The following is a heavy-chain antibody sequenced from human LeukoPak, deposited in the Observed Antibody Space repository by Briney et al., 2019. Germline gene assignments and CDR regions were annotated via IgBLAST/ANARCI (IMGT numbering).Heavy chain of an antibody. CDR3: ARDSRYSGYDCDY. Sequence: SVRVSYNASVYTFNSYYMRWARQAPGQGLEWMGIINPSGGSTSYAQKFQGRVTMTRDTSTSTVYMELSSLRSEDTAVYYCARDSRYSGYDCDYWGQGTLVTVSS. CDR2: INPSGGST. D-gene: IGHD5-12*01. J-gene: IGHJ4*02. CDR1: VYTFNSYY. V-gene: IGHV1-46*02.